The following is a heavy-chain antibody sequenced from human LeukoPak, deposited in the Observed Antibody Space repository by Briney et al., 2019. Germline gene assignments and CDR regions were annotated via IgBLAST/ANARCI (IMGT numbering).Heavy chain of an antibody. CDR1: GYSFTSYW. D-gene: IGHD6-19*01. J-gene: IGHJ6*03. V-gene: IGHV5-51*01. Sequence: GESLKISCKGSGYSFTSYWIGWVRQMPGKGLEWMGIIYPGDSDTRYSPSFQGQATISADKSISTAYLQRSSLKASDTAMYYCARHLSSGEPYYYYYYMDVWGKGTTVTVSS. CDR2: IYPGDSDT. CDR3: ARHLSSGEPYYYYYYMDV.